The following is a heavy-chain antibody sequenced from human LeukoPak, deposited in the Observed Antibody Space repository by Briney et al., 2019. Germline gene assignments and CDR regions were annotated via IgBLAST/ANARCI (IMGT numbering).Heavy chain of an antibody. J-gene: IGHJ4*02. CDR2: IYYSGST. CDR1: GGSISSSSYY. D-gene: IGHD3-22*01. V-gene: IGHV4-39*07. CDR3: ARATYYYDSSGYYYVDY. Sequence: SGTLSLTCTVSGGSISSSSYYWGWIRQPPGKGLEWIGSIYYSGSTYYNPSLKSRVTISVDTSKNQFSLKLSSVTAADTAVYYCARATYYYDSSGYYYVDYWGQGTLVTVSS.